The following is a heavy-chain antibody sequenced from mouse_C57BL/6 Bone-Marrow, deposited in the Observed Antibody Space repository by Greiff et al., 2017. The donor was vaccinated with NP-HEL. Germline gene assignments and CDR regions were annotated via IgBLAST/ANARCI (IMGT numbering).Heavy chain of an antibody. CDR3: ARKAYYGRSYEFAY. J-gene: IGHJ3*01. CDR1: GYTFTTYW. V-gene: IGHV1-50*01. Sequence: QVQLQQPGAELVKPGASVKLSCKASGYTFTTYWKQWVKQRPGQGLEWIGEIDPSDSYNNYKQKLKGKATLTVDTSSSTANIQLSSLTSEDSAVYYCARKAYYGRSYEFAYWGQGTLVTVSA. D-gene: IGHD1-1*01. CDR2: IDPSDSYN.